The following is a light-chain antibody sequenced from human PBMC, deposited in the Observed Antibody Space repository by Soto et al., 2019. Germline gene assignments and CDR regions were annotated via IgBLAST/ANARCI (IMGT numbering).Light chain of an antibody. V-gene: IGLV1-47*01. Sequence: QSVLTQPPSASGTPGQRVTISCSGSSSNIGSNYVYWYQQLPGTVPQLLIYRNSERPSGVPGRFSGSKSGTSASLAISGLRSEDEADYFCAAWDDSLSGVVFGGGTKPTVL. CDR1: SSNIGSNY. J-gene: IGLJ2*01. CDR3: AAWDDSLSGVV. CDR2: RNS.